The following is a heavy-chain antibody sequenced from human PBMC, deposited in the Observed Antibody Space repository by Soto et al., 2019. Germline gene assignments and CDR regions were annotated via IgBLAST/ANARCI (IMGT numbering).Heavy chain of an antibody. CDR3: ARAPSGYAFDI. V-gene: IGHV3-21*01. CDR2: ISSSSSYI. CDR1: GFTFSSYS. Sequence: GSLRLSCAASGFTFSSYSMNWVRQAPGKGLEWVSSISSSSSYIYYADSVKGRFTISRDNAKNSLYLQMNSLRAEDTAVYYCARAPSGYAFDIWGQGTMVTVSS. D-gene: IGHD1-26*01. J-gene: IGHJ3*02.